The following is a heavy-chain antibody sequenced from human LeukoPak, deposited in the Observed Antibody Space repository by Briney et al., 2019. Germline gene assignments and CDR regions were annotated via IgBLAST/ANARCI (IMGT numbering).Heavy chain of an antibody. CDR1: GFTFSSYG. CDR2: IWYDGSNK. D-gene: IGHD5-24*01. CDR3: ARDMGDGYNFDY. J-gene: IGHJ4*02. V-gene: IGHV3-33*01. Sequence: GGALRLSCAASGFTFSSYGMHWVRQAPGKGLEWVAVIWYDGSNKYYADSVKGRFTISRDNSKNTLYLQMNSLRAEDTAVYYCARDMGDGYNFDYWGQGTLVTVSS.